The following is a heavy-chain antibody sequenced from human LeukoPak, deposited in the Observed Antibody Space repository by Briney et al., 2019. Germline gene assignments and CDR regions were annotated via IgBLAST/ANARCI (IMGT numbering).Heavy chain of an antibody. CDR2: VYYIGST. J-gene: IGHJ3*02. CDR3: ARERREYNSPDAFDI. V-gene: IGHV4-59*01. D-gene: IGHD6-6*01. Sequence: PSETLSLTCTVSGGSINSYFWSWVRQPPGKGLEWIGYVYYIGSTNYNPSLKSRVTISVDTSKNQFSLKLSSVTAADTAVYYCARERREYNSPDAFDIWGQGTMVTVPS. CDR1: GGSINSYF.